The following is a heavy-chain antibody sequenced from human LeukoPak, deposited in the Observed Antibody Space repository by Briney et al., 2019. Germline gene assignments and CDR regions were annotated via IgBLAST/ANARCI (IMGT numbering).Heavy chain of an antibody. CDR1: GYSISRGYF. D-gene: IGHD1-1*01. CDR2: IHHGGST. Sequence: SETLSLTCGVSGYSISRGYFWGWIRQPPGKGLEWIGSIHHGGSTYYNPSLKSRVIISVDTPKNQVSLKLSSVTAADTAVYYCASDRQGNDHDHDNWGQGTLVTVSS. V-gene: IGHV4-38-2*01. J-gene: IGHJ4*02. CDR3: ASDRQGNDHDHDN.